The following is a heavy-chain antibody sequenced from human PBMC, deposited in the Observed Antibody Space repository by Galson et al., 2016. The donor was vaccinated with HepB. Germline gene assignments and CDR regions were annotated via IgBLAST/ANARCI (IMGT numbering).Heavy chain of an antibody. Sequence: SVKVSCKASGYTFRNYVISWVRQAPGQGLEWMGGIIPMFGTPYYAPNFRGRVTINADESTSTGYMALSSLRSEDTAVYYCARSAPSGLNHHYYYGMDVWGQGTTVTVSS. CDR3: ARSAPSGLNHHYYYGMDV. D-gene: IGHD6-13*01. J-gene: IGHJ6*02. CDR2: IIPMFGTP. CDR1: GYTFRNYV. V-gene: IGHV1-69*13.